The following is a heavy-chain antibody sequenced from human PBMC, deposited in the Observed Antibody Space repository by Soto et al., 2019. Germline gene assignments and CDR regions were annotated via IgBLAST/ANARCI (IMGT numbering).Heavy chain of an antibody. D-gene: IGHD2-21*01. V-gene: IGHV5-51*01. J-gene: IGHJ3*02. Sequence: GGSLKISCKGSGYSFTTYCIGWVRLMPGKGLEWMGIIYPGDSDTRYSPSFQGQFTISADKSISTAFFTWTSLKASDSAIYYCANVDCTFGSIDVFDIWGQGTMVTVSS. CDR3: ANVDCTFGSIDVFDI. CDR1: GYSFTTYC. CDR2: IYPGDSDT.